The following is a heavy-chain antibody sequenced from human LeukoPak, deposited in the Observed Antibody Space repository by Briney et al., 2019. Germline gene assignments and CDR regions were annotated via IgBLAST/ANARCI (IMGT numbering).Heavy chain of an antibody. CDR2: IYYSGST. D-gene: IGHD5-12*01. Sequence: SETLSLTCTVSGGSVSSGSYYWSWIRQPPGKGLEWIGYIYYSGSTNYNPSLKSRVTISVDTFKNQFSLKLSSVTAADTAVYYCASGYSGYDDAFDIWGQGTMVTVSS. CDR3: ASGYSGYDDAFDI. V-gene: IGHV4-61*01. CDR1: GGSVSSGSYY. J-gene: IGHJ3*02.